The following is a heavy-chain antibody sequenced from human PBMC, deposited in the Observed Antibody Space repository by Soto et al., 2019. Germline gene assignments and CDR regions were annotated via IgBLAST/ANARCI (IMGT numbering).Heavy chain of an antibody. J-gene: IGHJ2*01. CDR3: ESLGGTSRLWYFDL. V-gene: IGHV3-74*01. CDR2: INGDGSST. CDR1: GFTFSKYW. Sequence: EVQLVESGGGLVQPGGSLRLSCAASGFTFSKYWMYWVRQAPGKGLVWVSRINGDGSSTTYADSVKGRFTISRDNANNARHLQMNSLRAEYTALYYCESLGGTSRLWYFDLWGRGTLVTVSS. D-gene: IGHD1-26*01.